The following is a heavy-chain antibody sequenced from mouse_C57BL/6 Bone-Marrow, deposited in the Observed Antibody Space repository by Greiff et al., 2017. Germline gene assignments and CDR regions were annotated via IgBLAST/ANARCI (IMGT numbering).Heavy chain of an antibody. CDR3: AREDYGSTFDV. Sequence: QVQLQQPGAELVKPGASVKLSCKASGYTFTSYWMQWVKQRPGQGLEWIGEIDPSDSYTNYNQKFKGKATLTVDTSSSTAYMQLSSLTSEDSAVYDCAREDYGSTFDVWGTGTTVTVSS. V-gene: IGHV1-50*01. J-gene: IGHJ1*03. D-gene: IGHD1-1*01. CDR2: IDPSDSYT. CDR1: GYTFTSYW.